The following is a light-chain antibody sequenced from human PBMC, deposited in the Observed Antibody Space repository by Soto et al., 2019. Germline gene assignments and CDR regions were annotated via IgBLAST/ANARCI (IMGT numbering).Light chain of an antibody. J-gene: IGLJ7*01. Sequence: QSVLTQPPSASGTPGQRVTISCSGSSSNIGSNTVNWYQQLPGTAPKLLIYSNNQRPSGVPDRFSGSKSGTSASLAISGLQSEDEADYYCAAWDDSLNGAVFGGGTLLTVL. CDR3: AAWDDSLNGAV. CDR1: SSNIGSNT. V-gene: IGLV1-44*01. CDR2: SNN.